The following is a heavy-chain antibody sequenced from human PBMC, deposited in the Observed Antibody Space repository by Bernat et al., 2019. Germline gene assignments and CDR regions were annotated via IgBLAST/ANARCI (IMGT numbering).Heavy chain of an antibody. CDR3: AKVSAPYFDY. CDR2: TSSDGENN. D-gene: IGHD3-16*01. J-gene: IGHJ4*02. CDR1: GFTFSDSG. Sequence: DVQLMESGGDLFQPGGSLRLSCAASGFTFSDSGMSWVRLPPGKGLEWASTTSSDGENNNYAGSVQGRFTISRDNSQSTLYLQMDSLSAEDAAIYYCAKVSAPYFDYWGQGALVTVSS. V-gene: IGHV3-23*01.